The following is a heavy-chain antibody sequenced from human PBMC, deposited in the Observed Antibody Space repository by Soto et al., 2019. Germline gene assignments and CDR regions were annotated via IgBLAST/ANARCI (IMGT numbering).Heavy chain of an antibody. D-gene: IGHD3-22*01. CDR2: VGTANDNT. CDR1: GYTFTAYG. CDR3: ARELNTDSSAYYSLAY. Sequence: QVQMVQSGPEVKMPGASVKVSCKTSGYTFTAYGLAWLRQAPGQRPEWMGWVGTANDNTNYAAKFQGRVTMTTDTATATTYMELRSLRSDDTAVYYCARELNTDSSAYYSLAYWGQGTLVTVSS. J-gene: IGHJ4*02. V-gene: IGHV1-18*01.